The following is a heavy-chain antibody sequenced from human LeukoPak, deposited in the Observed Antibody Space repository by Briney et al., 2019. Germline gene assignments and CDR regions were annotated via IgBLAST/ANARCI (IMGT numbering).Heavy chain of an antibody. CDR2: IYYSGRT. D-gene: IGHD3-10*01. J-gene: IGHJ4*02. V-gene: IGHV4-31*03. CDR1: RGSINIGGYS. CDR3: ARGLRIGETAFDC. Sequence: SETLSLTCTVSRGSINIGGYSCSWIRQHPGKGPECIGHIYYSGRTSYNPSVKSRVAISLDTSKHQFSLSLTAVTAADTAVYYCARGLRIGETAFDCWGKGTLVTV.